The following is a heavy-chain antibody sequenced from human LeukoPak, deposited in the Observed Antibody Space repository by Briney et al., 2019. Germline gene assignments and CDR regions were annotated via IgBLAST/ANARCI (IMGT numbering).Heavy chain of an antibody. CDR3: ARSRRRHALGY. Sequence: ASVKVSCKASGYTFSDYYMHWVRQAPGQGLEWMGIINPSGGSTSYAQKFQGRVTMTRDMSTSTVYMELSSLRSEDTAVYYCARSRRRHALGYWGQGTLVTVSS. CDR2: INPSGGST. CDR1: GYTFSDYY. V-gene: IGHV1-46*01. J-gene: IGHJ4*02. D-gene: IGHD6-25*01.